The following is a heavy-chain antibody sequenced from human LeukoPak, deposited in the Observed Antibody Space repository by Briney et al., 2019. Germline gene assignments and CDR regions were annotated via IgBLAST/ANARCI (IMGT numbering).Heavy chain of an antibody. CDR1: GGSISSSSYY. CDR2: MYYSGTT. V-gene: IGHV4-39*07. D-gene: IGHD3-3*01. CDR3: AKAVRFLEWLPDNWFDP. Sequence: SETLSLTYTVSGGSISSSSYYWGWIRQPPGKGLEWIGSMYYSGTTYYNPSLKSRVTISVDTSKNQFSLKLSSVTAADTAVYYCAKAVRFLEWLPDNWFDPWGQGTLVTVSS. J-gene: IGHJ5*02.